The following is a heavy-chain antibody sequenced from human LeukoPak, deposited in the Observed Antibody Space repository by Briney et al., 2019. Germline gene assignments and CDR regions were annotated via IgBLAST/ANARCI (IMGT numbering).Heavy chain of an antibody. J-gene: IGHJ4*02. CDR3: ANWGAGSNS. Sequence: GGSLRLSCDVSGFTLSTYWMNWVRQGHGQGMDRVGNINLDGSGKRYVDSVKSRFTIAKDNADNSLSLQMNSLRAEDTAVYYCANWGAGSNSWGQGALVTVSS. V-gene: IGHV3-7*01. CDR2: INLDGSGK. CDR1: GFTLSTYW. D-gene: IGHD3-16*01.